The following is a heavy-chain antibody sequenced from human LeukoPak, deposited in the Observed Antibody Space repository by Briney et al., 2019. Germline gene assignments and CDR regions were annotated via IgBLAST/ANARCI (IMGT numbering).Heavy chain of an antibody. CDR2: IYSGGST. CDR1: GFTVSSNY. CDR3: ARVPGGGDFYFDY. Sequence: GGSLRLSCAASGFTVSSNYMSWVRQAPGKGLEWVSVIYSGGSTYYADSVKDRFTISRDNSKNTLYLQMNSLRAEDTAVYYCARVPGGGDFYFDYWGQGTLVTVSS. J-gene: IGHJ4*02. D-gene: IGHD2-21*02. V-gene: IGHV3-53*01.